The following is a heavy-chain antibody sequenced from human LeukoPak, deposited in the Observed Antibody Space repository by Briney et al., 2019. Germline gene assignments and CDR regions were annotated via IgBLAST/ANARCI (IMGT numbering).Heavy chain of an antibody. CDR2: IKQDASER. Sequence: GGSLRLSCAGAGFGFSGYWMSWVRQVPGKGLEWVANIKQDASERYYVDSVKGRFTISRDNAKNSLYLQMNSLRAEDTALYYCAKDRSVEYSSSWVFDYWGQGTLVTVSS. D-gene: IGHD6-6*01. CDR1: GFGFSGYW. J-gene: IGHJ4*02. V-gene: IGHV3-7*03. CDR3: AKDRSVEYSSSWVFDY.